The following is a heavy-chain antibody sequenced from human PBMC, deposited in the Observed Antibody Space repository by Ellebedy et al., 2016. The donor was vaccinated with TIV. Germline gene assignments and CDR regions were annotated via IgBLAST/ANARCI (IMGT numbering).Heavy chain of an antibody. Sequence: ASVKVSCXASGYTFTSYDINWVRQATGQGLEWMGWMNPNSGNTGYAQKFQGRVTMTRNTSISTAYMELSSLRSEDTAVYYCARGLGRYCSSTSCFHYWGQGTLVTVSS. V-gene: IGHV1-8*01. D-gene: IGHD2-2*01. J-gene: IGHJ4*02. CDR3: ARGLGRYCSSTSCFHY. CDR2: MNPNSGNT. CDR1: GYTFTSYD.